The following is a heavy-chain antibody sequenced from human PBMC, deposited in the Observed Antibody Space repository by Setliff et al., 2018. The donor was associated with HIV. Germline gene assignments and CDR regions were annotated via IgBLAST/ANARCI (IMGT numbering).Heavy chain of an antibody. V-gene: IGHV4-39*01. CDR2: IYYSGST. CDR1: GGSISSSSYY. Sequence: SETLSLTCTVSGGSISSSSYYWGWIRQPPGKGLEWIGSIYYSGSTYYNPSLKSRVTISIDTSKNQFSLKLSSVTAADTAVYYCARSVPRYCSGGSCYPPLFDYWGQGTLVTVSS. D-gene: IGHD2-15*01. J-gene: IGHJ4*02. CDR3: ARSVPRYCSGGSCYPPLFDY.